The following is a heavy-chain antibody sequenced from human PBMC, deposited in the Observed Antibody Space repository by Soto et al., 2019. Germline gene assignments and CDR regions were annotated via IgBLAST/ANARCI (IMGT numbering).Heavy chain of an antibody. D-gene: IGHD6-13*01. CDR1: GGSISSGDYY. CDR2: IYYSGST. CDR3: ARRGIAAAGSGL. Sequence: QVQLQESGPGLVKPSQTLSLTCTVSGGSISSGDYYWSWIRQPRGKGLEWIGYIYYSGSTYYHPSLKSGLTISVDTSKYQFYLKLSSGSAADTAVYYCARRGIAAAGSGLWGQGTLVTVSS. V-gene: IGHV4-30-4*01. J-gene: IGHJ4*02.